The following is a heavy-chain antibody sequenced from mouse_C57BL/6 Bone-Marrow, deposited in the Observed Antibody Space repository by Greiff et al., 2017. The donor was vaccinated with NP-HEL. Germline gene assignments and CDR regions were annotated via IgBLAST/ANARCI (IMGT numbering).Heavy chain of an antibody. V-gene: IGHV2-2*01. D-gene: IGHD1-1*01. CDR2: IWSGGST. CDR3: AIITTVAGYWYFDV. J-gene: IGHJ1*03. CDR1: GFSLTSYG. Sequence: QVQLKESGPGLVQPSQSLSITCTVSGFSLTSYGVHWVRQSPGKGLEWLGVIWSGGSTDYNAAFISRLSISKDNSKSQVFFKMNSLQADDTAIYYCAIITTVAGYWYFDVWGTGTTVTVSS.